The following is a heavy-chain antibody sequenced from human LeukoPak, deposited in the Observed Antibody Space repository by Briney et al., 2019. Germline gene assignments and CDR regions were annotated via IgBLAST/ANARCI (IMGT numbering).Heavy chain of an antibody. CDR1: GYTFTNYG. Sequence: ASVKVSCKASGYTFTNYGVSWVRRAPGQGLEWVGWINVDNGNTYYAQNFQGRVTMTTDTSTSTVYMELRSLRSDDTAVYFCARGAGYDYVWKSYRYYDFWGQGTLVTVSS. J-gene: IGHJ4*02. V-gene: IGHV1-18*01. CDR3: ARGAGYDYVWKSYRYYDF. CDR2: INVDNGNT. D-gene: IGHD3-16*02.